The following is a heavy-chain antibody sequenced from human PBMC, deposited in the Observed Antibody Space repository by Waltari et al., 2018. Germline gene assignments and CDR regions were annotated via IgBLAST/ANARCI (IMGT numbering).Heavy chain of an antibody. CDR3: AVGPDDSSCYSAEYFQH. CDR2: IIPHGGGT. V-gene: IGHV1-2*04. J-gene: IGHJ1*01. Sequence: QVQLVQSGAEVKKPGASVKDSCKASVYTFTGYNMHWVRQAPGQGVEWMGRIIPHGGGTSYAHRVQGWVNMTRDTSSNPASRELSMLRSDGTAVYYCAVGPDDSSCYSAEYFQHWGQGTLVTVSS. D-gene: IGHD3-22*01. CDR1: VYTFTGYN.